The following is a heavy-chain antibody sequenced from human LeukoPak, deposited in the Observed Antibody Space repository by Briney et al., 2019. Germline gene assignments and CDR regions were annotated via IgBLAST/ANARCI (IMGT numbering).Heavy chain of an antibody. CDR3: ARQRIAATRSWDP. Sequence: ASVKVSCKASGYTFTGYYMHWVRQAPGQGLEWMGWINPNSGGTNYAQKVQGRVTMTRDTSISTAYMELSRLRSDDTAVYYCARQRIAATRSWDPWGQGTLVTVSS. J-gene: IGHJ5*02. D-gene: IGHD6-13*01. CDR1: GYTFTGYY. V-gene: IGHV1-2*02. CDR2: INPNSGGT.